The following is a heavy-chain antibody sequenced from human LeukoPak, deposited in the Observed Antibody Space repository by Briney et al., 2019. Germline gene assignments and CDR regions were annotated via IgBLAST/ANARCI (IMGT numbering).Heavy chain of an antibody. V-gene: IGHV4-39*01. CDR1: GGSISSSSYY. CDR3: ARRVRGHFQH. D-gene: IGHD3-10*01. J-gene: IGHJ1*01. CDR2: IYYSGST. Sequence: SETLSLTCTVSGGSISSSSYYWGWIRQPPGKGLEWIGSIYYSGSTYYNPSLKSRVTISVDTSKNQFSLKLSSVTAADTAVYYCARRVRGHFQHRGQGTLVTVSS.